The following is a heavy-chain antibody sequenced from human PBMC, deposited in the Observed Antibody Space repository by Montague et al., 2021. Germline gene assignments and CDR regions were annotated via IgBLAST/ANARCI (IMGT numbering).Heavy chain of an antibody. J-gene: IGHJ6*03. V-gene: IGHV2-5*02. Sequence: PALVKPTQTLTLTCTFPGFSLTTSGVGVGWIRQPPGNALEWLGVIYWDADKRYSPSLPNRLIITHYASRNQVILTLNDLDPMDTGTYFCAHTPHVIPFYGDLDVWGTGTTVTVSS. CDR2: IYWDADK. D-gene: IGHD4-17*01. CDR3: AHTPHVIPFYGDLDV. CDR1: GFSLTTSGVG.